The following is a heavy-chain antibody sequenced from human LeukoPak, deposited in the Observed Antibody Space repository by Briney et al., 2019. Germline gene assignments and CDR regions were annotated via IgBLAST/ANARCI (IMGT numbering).Heavy chain of an antibody. CDR3: ATDKGARDY. CDR2: IKTKADGGTA. Sequence: GGPLRLSCAAAGFTFRNAWMSWVRQAPGKGLEWVGRIKTKADGGTADYVAPVKGRFTISRDDSENTLYLQMTSLKTEDTAVYYCATDKGARDYWGRGTLVTVSS. V-gene: IGHV3-15*01. D-gene: IGHD6-6*01. CDR1: GFTFRNAW. J-gene: IGHJ4*02.